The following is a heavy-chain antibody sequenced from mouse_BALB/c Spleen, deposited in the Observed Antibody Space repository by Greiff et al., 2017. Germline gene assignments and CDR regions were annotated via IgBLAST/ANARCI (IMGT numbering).Heavy chain of an antibody. D-gene: IGHD3-3*01. CDR2: IRLKSNNYAT. CDR3: TRDGTAY. J-gene: IGHJ3*01. V-gene: IGHV6-6*02. Sequence: EVKLQESGGGLVQPGGSMKLSCVASGFTFSNYWMNWVRQSPEKGLEWVAEIRLKSNNYATHYAESVKGRFTISRDDSKSSVYLQMNNLRAEDTGIYYCTRDGTAYWGQGTLVTVSA. CDR1: GFTFSNYW.